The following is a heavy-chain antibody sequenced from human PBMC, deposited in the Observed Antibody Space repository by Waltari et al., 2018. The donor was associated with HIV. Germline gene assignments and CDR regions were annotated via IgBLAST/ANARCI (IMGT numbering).Heavy chain of an antibody. D-gene: IGHD2-15*01. CDR1: GFTFSNAW. Sequence: EVQLVESGGGLVKPGGSLRLSCAASGFTFSNAWMSWVRQAPGKGLEWVGRIKSKTDGGKTDYAAPVKGRFTISRDDSKNTLYLQMNSLKTEDTAVYYCTTEYRVGYWGQGTLVTVSS. J-gene: IGHJ4*02. CDR2: IKSKTDGGKT. V-gene: IGHV3-15*01. CDR3: TTEYRVGY.